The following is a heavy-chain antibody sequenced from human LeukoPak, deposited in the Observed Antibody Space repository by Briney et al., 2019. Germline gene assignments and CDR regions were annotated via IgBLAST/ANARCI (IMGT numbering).Heavy chain of an antibody. D-gene: IGHD3-22*01. Sequence: GGSLRLSCAASGFTFSSYAMSWVRQAPGKGLEWVSAISGSGGSTYYADSVKGRFTISRDNSKNTLYLQMNSLRAEDTAVYYCARDRDYYDSSGYLDYWGQGTLVTVSS. J-gene: IGHJ4*02. V-gene: IGHV3-23*01. CDR2: ISGSGGST. CDR1: GFTFSSYA. CDR3: ARDRDYYDSSGYLDY.